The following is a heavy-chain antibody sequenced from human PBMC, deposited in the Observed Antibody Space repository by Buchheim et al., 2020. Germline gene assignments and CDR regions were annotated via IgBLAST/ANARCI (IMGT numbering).Heavy chain of an antibody. D-gene: IGHD7-27*01. Sequence: QVQLVESGGGVVQPGRSLRLSCAASGFTFSSYAMHWVRQAPGKGLEWVAVISYDGSNKYYADSVKGRFTISRDNYKNTLYLQMNSLRAEDTAVYYCARDVTGDGDYWGQGTL. CDR2: ISYDGSNK. CDR1: GFTFSSYA. J-gene: IGHJ4*02. V-gene: IGHV3-30*04. CDR3: ARDVTGDGDY.